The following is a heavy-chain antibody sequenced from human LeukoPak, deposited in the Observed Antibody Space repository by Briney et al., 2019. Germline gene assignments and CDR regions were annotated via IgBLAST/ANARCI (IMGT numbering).Heavy chain of an antibody. CDR2: MNPNSGNT. J-gene: IGHJ3*02. CDR3: ARGLGVIITKRAFDI. V-gene: IGHV1-8*02. D-gene: IGHD3-10*01. CDR1: GYTFTSYG. Sequence: ASVKVSCKASGYTFTSYGISWVRQATGQGLEWMGWMNPNSGNTGYAQKFQGRVTMTRNTSISTAYMELSSLRSEDTAVYYCARGLGVIITKRAFDIWGQGTMVTVSS.